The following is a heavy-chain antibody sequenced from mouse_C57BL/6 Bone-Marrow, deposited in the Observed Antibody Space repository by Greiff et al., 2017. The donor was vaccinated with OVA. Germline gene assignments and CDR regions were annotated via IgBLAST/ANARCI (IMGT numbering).Heavy chain of an antibody. V-gene: IGHV1-50*01. CDR3: AREDDLGGSFDV. D-gene: IGHD1-1*02. CDR2: IEPSDCYT. Sequence: VQLQQPWAELVKPGASVKLFFNASGYTFTSYWIQLVKPRPGQGLELIGEIEPSDCYTNYNQKFKGKATMTVDTSSSTAYMQLSSLTAEDSAIYYCAREDDLGGSFDVWGKGTTVTVSS. CDR1: GYTFTSYW. J-gene: IGHJ1*03.